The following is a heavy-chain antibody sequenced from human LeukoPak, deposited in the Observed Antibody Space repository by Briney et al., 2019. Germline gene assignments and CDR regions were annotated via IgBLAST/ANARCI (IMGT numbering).Heavy chain of an antibody. J-gene: IGHJ4*02. V-gene: IGHV1-69*06. CDR3: ARARSDILTGHPFDY. D-gene: IGHD3-9*01. CDR1: GGTFSGYA. CDR2: IIPIFGTA. Sequence: ASVKVSCKASGGTFSGYAISWVRQAPGQGLEWMGGIIPIFGTANYAQKFQGRVTITADKSTSTAYMELSSLRSEDTAVYYCARARSDILTGHPFDYWGQGTLVTVSS.